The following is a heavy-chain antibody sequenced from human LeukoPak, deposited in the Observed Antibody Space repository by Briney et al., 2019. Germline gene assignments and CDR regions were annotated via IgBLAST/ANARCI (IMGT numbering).Heavy chain of an antibody. V-gene: IGHV3-23*01. CDR2: ISGSGGTI. Sequence: PGGSLILSCAASGFTFSSYYLTWVRQAPGKGLEWVSAISGSGGTIYYADSVKGRFTISRDNSKNTLYLQMNSLRAEDTAVYYCAKVGLATAGGDAFDIWGQGTMVTVSS. CDR1: GFTFSSYY. J-gene: IGHJ3*02. D-gene: IGHD5-12*01. CDR3: AKVGLATAGGDAFDI.